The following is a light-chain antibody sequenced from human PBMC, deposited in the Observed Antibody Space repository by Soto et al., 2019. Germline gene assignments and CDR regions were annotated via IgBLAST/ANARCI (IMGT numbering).Light chain of an antibody. V-gene: IGLV2-14*01. J-gene: IGLJ1*01. CDR1: RTDIGDANF. Sequence: QSALTQPASVSGSPGQSVTISCTGPRTDIGDANFISWYQQSPGKAPRLLIYGVNNRPSGVSRRFSGSKSGDTASLTISGLLEDDEADYYCAEFRIGTILVFGSGTKLTVL. CDR2: GVN. CDR3: AEFRIGTILV.